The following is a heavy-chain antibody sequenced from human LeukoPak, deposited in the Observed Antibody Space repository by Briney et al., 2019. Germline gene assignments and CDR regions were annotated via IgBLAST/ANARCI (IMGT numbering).Heavy chain of an antibody. D-gene: IGHD6-19*01. J-gene: IGHJ4*02. CDR1: GYTFTGYY. V-gene: IGHV1-2*02. CDR2: INPTSGGT. Sequence: ASVRVSCKASGYTFTGYYIHWVRQAPGQGLEWMGWINPTSGGTKYAQKFQGRVTMTRDTSISTAYMELSRLRAEDTAVFYCARGGSAWDNPFDYWGQGTLVTVSS. CDR3: ARGGSAWDNPFDY.